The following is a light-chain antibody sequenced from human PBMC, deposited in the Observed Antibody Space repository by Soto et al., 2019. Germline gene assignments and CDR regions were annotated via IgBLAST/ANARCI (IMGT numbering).Light chain of an antibody. CDR1: FNDVGGYNY. CDR2: EVT. CDR3: SSYTTTFTQV. J-gene: IGLJ1*01. Sequence: QSALTQPPSASGSPGQSVTISCTGTFNDVGGYNYVSWYQQHPGKVPKLLISEVTNRPSGVSDRFSGSKSGNTASLTISGLQAEDEADYYCSSYTTTFTQVFGTGTQLTVL. V-gene: IGLV2-14*01.